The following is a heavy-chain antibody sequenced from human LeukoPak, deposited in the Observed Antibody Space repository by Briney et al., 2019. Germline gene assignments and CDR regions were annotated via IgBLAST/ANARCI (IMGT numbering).Heavy chain of an antibody. Sequence: SETLSLTCTVSGGSISSYYWSWIRQPPGKGLEWIGYIYYSGSTNYNPSLKSRVTISVDTSKNQFSLKLSSVTAADTAVYYCASLYGSGTKYYMDVWGNGTTVTVSS. V-gene: IGHV4-59*08. D-gene: IGHD3-10*01. CDR3: ASLYGSGTKYYMDV. CDR2: IYYSGST. J-gene: IGHJ6*03. CDR1: GGSISSYY.